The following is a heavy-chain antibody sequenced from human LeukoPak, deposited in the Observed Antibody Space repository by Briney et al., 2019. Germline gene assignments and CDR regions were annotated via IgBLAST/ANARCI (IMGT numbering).Heavy chain of an antibody. V-gene: IGHV3-21*01. D-gene: IGHD4-11*01. Sequence: GGSLRLSCAASGFTFSSYSMNWVRQAPGKGLEWVSSISSSSTYIYYADSVKGRFTISRDDAKNSLYLQMNSLRAEDTAVYYCARDPYSGLFDYWGQGTLVTVSS. CDR1: GFTFSSYS. J-gene: IGHJ4*02. CDR3: ARDPYSGLFDY. CDR2: ISSSSTYI.